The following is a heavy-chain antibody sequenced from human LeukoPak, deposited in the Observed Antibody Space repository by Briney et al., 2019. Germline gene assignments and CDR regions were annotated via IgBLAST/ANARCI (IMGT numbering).Heavy chain of an antibody. CDR2: ISSSSSYI. J-gene: IGHJ4*02. CDR3: ARVGSLRYFDWSSFDY. CDR1: GFTFSSYS. V-gene: IGHV3-21*01. Sequence: GGSLRLSCAASGFTFSSYSMNWVRQAPGKGLEWVSSISSSSSYIYYADSVKGRFTISRDNAKNSLYLQMNSLRAEDTAVYYCARVGSLRYFDWSSFDYWGQGTLVTVSS. D-gene: IGHD3-9*01.